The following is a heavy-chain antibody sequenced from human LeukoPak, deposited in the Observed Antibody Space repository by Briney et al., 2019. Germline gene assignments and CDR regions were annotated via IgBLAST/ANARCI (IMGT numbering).Heavy chain of an antibody. D-gene: IGHD5-18*01. CDR1: GFTFSSYS. CDR3: ARDGTAMVGYYDYYYMDV. V-gene: IGHV3-21*01. Sequence: GGSLRLSCAASGFTFSSYSMNWVRQAPGKGLEWVSSISSSSSYIYYADSVKGRFTISRDNAKNSLYLQMNSLRAEDTAVYYCARDGTAMVGYYDYYYMDVWGKGTTVTVSS. CDR2: ISSSSSYI. J-gene: IGHJ6*03.